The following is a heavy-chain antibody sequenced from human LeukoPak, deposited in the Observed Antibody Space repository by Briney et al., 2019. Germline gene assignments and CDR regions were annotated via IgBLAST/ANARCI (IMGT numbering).Heavy chain of an antibody. V-gene: IGHV3-21*01. Sequence: GGSLRLSCAASGFTFSSYSMNWVRQAPGKWLEWVSSISSSSSYIYYADSVKGRFTISRDNAKNSLYLQMNSLRAEDTAVYYCARDDYDYVWGSYPDFDYWGQGTLVTVSS. CDR3: ARDDYDYVWGSYPDFDY. CDR2: ISSSSSYI. CDR1: GFTFSSYS. D-gene: IGHD3-16*02. J-gene: IGHJ4*02.